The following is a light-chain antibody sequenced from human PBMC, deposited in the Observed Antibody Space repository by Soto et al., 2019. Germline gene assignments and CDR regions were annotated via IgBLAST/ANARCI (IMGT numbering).Light chain of an antibody. Sequence: EIVLTQSPGTLSLSPGERATLSCRASQSVTSTYLAWYQQKPGQAPRLLIYDASSRATGIPDRFSGSGSGTDFTLTISRLEAEDFALYYCQQYGNSPFTFGPGTKVVIK. CDR2: DAS. CDR1: QSVTSTY. J-gene: IGKJ3*01. CDR3: QQYGNSPFT. V-gene: IGKV3-20*01.